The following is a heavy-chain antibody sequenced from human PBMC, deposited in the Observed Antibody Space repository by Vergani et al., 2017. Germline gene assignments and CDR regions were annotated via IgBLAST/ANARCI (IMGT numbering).Heavy chain of an antibody. CDR1: GFTFSSYG. J-gene: IGHJ1*01. CDR3: AADLKPGIAVAGMLNAEYFQH. CDR2: IWYDGSNK. Sequence: QVQLVESGGGVVQPGRSLRLSCAASGFTFSSYGMHWVRQAPGKGLGWVAVIWYDGSNKYYADSVKGRFTISRDNSKTTLYLQMNSLRAEDTAVYYCAADLKPGIAVAGMLNAEYFQHWGQGTLVTVSS. D-gene: IGHD6-19*01. V-gene: IGHV3-33*01.